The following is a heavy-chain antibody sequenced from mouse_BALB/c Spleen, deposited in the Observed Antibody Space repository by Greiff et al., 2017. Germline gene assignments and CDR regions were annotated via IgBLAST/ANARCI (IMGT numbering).Heavy chain of an antibody. D-gene: IGHD2-4*01. CDR2: ISSGSSTI. Sequence: DVQLVESGGGLVQPGGSRKLSCAASGFTFSSFGMHWVRQAPEKGLEWVAYISSGSSTIYYADTVKGRFTIARDNPKNTLFLQMTSLRSEDTAMYYCAKNYYDYAYYAMDYWGQGTSVTVSS. CDR3: AKNYYDYAYYAMDY. V-gene: IGHV5-17*02. CDR1: GFTFSSFG. J-gene: IGHJ4*01.